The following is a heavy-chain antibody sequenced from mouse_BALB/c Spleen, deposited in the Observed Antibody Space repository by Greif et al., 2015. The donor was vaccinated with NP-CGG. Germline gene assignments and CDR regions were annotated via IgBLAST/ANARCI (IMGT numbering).Heavy chain of an antibody. J-gene: IGHJ2*01. V-gene: IGHV1S81*02. Sequence: QVQLQQSGAELVKPGASVKLSCKASGYTFTSYWMHWVKQRPGQGLEWIGEINPSNGRTNYNEKFKSKATLTVDKSSSTAYMQLSSLTSEDSAVYYCARSGGYDYDGLYFDYWGQGTTLTVSS. D-gene: IGHD2-4*01. CDR1: GYTFTSYW. CDR3: ARSGGYDYDGLYFDY. CDR2: INPSNGRT.